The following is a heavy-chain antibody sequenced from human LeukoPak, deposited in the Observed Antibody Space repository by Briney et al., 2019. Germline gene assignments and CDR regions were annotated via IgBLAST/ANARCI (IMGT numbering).Heavy chain of an antibody. CDR2: ISAYNGNT. CDR3: ARDIIGEGIAAAGDHDAFDI. Sequence: GASVKVSCKASGYTFTSYGISWVRQAPGQGLEWMGWISAYNGNTNYAQKLQGRVTMTTDTSTSTAYMELRSLRSDDTAAYYCARDIIGEGIAAAGDHDAFDIWGQGTMVTVSS. J-gene: IGHJ3*02. D-gene: IGHD6-13*01. V-gene: IGHV1-18*01. CDR1: GYTFTSYG.